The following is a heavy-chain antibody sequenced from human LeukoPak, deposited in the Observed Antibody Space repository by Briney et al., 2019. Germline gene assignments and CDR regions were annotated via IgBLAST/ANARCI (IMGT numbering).Heavy chain of an antibody. Sequence: GESRKISCQVSLYIFTSYWIAGVRQMAGKVLEVIGIIYPGASDTRYSPSFQGQVTISVDKSISTAYLQWSSLKASDTAIYYCARHFRVGATQSNFDFWGQGTLVTVSS. CDR1: LYIFTSYW. CDR3: ARHFRVGATQSNFDF. V-gene: IGHV5-51*01. CDR2: IYPGASDT. J-gene: IGHJ4*02. D-gene: IGHD1-26*01.